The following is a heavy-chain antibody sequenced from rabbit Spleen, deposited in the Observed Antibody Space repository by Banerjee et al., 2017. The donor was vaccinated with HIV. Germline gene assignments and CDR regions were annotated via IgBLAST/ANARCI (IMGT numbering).Heavy chain of an antibody. V-gene: IGHV1S45*01. J-gene: IGHJ4*01. Sequence: QQQLEESGGGLVKPGGTLTLTCTVSGFSFSSGYWMCWVRQAPGKGLEWIACINAITGKALYATWAKGRFTFSKTSSTTVTLQMSSLTVADTATYFCATNHYTGDFNLWGPGTLVTVS. CDR2: INAITGKA. CDR3: ATNHYTGDFNL. D-gene: IGHD4-1*01. CDR1: GFSFSSGYW.